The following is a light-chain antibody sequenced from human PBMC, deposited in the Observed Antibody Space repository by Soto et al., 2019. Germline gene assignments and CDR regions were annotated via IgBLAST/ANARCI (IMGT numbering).Light chain of an antibody. CDR3: QQRSNWPWT. CDR2: DAS. V-gene: IGKV3-11*01. CDR1: QSVSSY. Sequence: EIVLTQSPATLSLSPGERATLSCRASQSVSSYLAWYQQKPGQAPRLLIYDASNRATGIPARFSVSGSGTDFTLTISSLEPEDVAVYYCQQRSNWPWTVGQGTKVEIK. J-gene: IGKJ1*01.